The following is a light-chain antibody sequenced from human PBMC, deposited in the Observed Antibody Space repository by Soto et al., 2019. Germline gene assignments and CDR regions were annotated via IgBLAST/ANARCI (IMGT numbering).Light chain of an antibody. J-gene: IGKJ1*01. CDR3: QQYNSYPRT. V-gene: IGKV1-5*01. CDR1: QSISSW. Sequence: DIQMTQSPSTLSASVGDRVTITCRASQSISSWLAWYQQKPGKAPKLLIYDASSLESGVPSRFSWSGSATEFTLTISSLQPNYFATYYCQQYNSYPRTFGQGTKVEIK. CDR2: DAS.